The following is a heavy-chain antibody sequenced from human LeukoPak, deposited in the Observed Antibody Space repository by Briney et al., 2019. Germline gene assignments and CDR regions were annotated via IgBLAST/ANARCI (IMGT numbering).Heavy chain of an antibody. Sequence: PGGPLSLSCAAPGSTFRRYWMHWVRQAPGKGLLWVSRISGDGGSTNYADSVKGRFTISRDNAKNTLYLQMSSLKAEDTAVYYCARTTMVYDNWGQGTLVTVSS. CDR3: ARTTMVYDN. V-gene: IGHV3-74*01. J-gene: IGHJ4*02. CDR1: GSTFRRYW. D-gene: IGHD4/OR15-4a*01. CDR2: ISGDGGST.